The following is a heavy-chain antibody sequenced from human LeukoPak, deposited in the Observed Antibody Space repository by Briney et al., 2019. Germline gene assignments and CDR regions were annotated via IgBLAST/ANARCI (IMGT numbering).Heavy chain of an antibody. Sequence: GGSLRLSCAASGFTFSDHYMDWVRQTPGKGLEWVGRTRKKANNYTTEYAASTKGRFTISRDDLKNSLYLQMNSLRAEDTAVYYCARDSSSTFTFDYWGQGTLVTVSS. D-gene: IGHD3-16*01. J-gene: IGHJ4*02. CDR3: ARDSSSTFTFDY. V-gene: IGHV3-72*01. CDR2: TRKKANNYTT. CDR1: GFTFSDHY.